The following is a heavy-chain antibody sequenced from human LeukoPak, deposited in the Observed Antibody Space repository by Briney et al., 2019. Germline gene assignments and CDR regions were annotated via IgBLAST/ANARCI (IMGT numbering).Heavy chain of an antibody. J-gene: IGHJ4*02. CDR2: ISAYNGNT. D-gene: IGHD3-10*01. CDR1: GYTFTSYG. V-gene: IGHV1-18*01. CDR3: ARVPIWFGEPMIVDY. Sequence: ASVKVSCKASGYTFTSYGISWVRQAPGQGLEWMGWISAYNGNTNYAQKLQGRVTMTTDTSTSTAYMELRSLRSDDTAVYYCARVPIWFGEPMIVDYWGQGTLVTVSS.